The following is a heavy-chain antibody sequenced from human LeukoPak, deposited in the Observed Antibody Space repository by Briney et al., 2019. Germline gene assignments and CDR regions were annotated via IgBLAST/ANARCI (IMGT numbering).Heavy chain of an antibody. CDR1: GGSFSGYY. V-gene: IGHV4-34*01. J-gene: IGHJ4*02. CDR3: ARGPRYDYVWGSHVEN. Sequence: SSETLSLTCAVYGGSFSGYYWSWIRQPPGKGLEWIGEINHSGSTNYNPSLKSRVTISVDTSKNQFSLKLSSVTAADTAVYYCARGPRYDYVWGSHVENWGQGTLVTVSS. D-gene: IGHD3-16*01. CDR2: INHSGST.